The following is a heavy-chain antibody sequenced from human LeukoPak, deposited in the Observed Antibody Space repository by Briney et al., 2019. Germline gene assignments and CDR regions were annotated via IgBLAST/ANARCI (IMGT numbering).Heavy chain of an antibody. V-gene: IGHV3-30*02. CDR2: LHYEGGQT. D-gene: IGHD2-2*03. Sequence: GGSLRLSCEATGLTFSNYGMHWVRQAPGKGLEGVAFLHYEGGQTYFVEYVRGRFSISRYNSKNTVYLQLNSLRPEDTAFYYCAKATVGYCSTTSCSVFPFYMDVWGGGTTVIVSS. CDR3: AKATVGYCSTTSCSVFPFYMDV. J-gene: IGHJ6*03. CDR1: GLTFSNYG.